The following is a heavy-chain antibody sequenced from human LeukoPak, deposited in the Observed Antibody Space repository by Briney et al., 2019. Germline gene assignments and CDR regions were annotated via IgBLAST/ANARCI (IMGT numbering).Heavy chain of an antibody. J-gene: IGHJ4*02. CDR1: GGSISNYY. D-gene: IGHD3-3*01. CDR2: IEHSGST. Sequence: SETLSLTCTISGGSISNYYWSWIRKPPGKGLEWIGYIEHSGSTNYNPSLKSRVTISVDTSKNQFSLKLSSVTAADTAVYYCARVGYDFWSGYDYWGQGTLVTVSS. CDR3: ARVGYDFWSGYDY. V-gene: IGHV4-59*01.